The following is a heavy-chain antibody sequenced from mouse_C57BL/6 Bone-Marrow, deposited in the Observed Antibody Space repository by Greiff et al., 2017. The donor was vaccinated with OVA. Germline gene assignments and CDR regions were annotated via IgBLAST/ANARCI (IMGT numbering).Heavy chain of an antibody. V-gene: IGHV3-6*01. J-gene: IGHJ3*01. CDR3: ARLTGSAWFAY. CDR1: GYSITSGYY. CDR2: ISYDGSN. Sequence: EVQLHQSGPGLVKPSQSLSLTCSVTGYSITSGYYWNWIRQFPGNKLEWMGYISYDGSNNYNPSLKNRISITRDTSKNQFFLKLNSVTTEDTATYYCARLTGSAWFAYWGQGTLVTVSA. D-gene: IGHD4-1*01.